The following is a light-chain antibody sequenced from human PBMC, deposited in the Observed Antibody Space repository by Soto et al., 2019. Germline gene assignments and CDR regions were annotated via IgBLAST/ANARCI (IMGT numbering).Light chain of an antibody. J-gene: IGKJ4*01. CDR3: QKYDSAPLT. V-gene: IGKV1-27*01. CDR2: AAS. CDR1: QDIGNY. Sequence: DIQMTQSPSTLSASVGDRVTITCRASQDIGNYLAWYQQKAGKVPKLLIYAASTLQSGVPSRFTGSASGTDFTLTISSLQPEDVATYYCQKYDSAPLTFGGGTKVDIK.